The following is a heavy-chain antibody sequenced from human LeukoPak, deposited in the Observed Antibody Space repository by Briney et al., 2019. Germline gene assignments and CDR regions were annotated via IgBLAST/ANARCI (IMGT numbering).Heavy chain of an antibody. CDR2: INAGNGNT. Sequence: ASVRVSCKASGYTFTSYAMHWVRQAPGQRLEWMGWINAGNGNTKYLQKFQGRVTITRDTSASTAYMELSSLRSEDTAVYYCASQTLWFGEFLMDVWGKGTTVTVSS. CDR3: ASQTLWFGEFLMDV. V-gene: IGHV1-3*01. J-gene: IGHJ6*04. CDR1: GYTFTSYA. D-gene: IGHD3-10*01.